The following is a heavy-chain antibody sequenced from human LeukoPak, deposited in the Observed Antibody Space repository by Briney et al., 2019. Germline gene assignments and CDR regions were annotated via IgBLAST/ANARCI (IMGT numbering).Heavy chain of an antibody. CDR1: GFTFSSYA. CDR2: VSGGGVTT. Sequence: GGSLRLSCAASGFTFSSYAMSWVRQAPGKGLEWVSTVSGGGVTTYYADSAKGRFTISRDNSKNSLYLQMNSLTAEDTAVYYCPKQSYASGWNPFDYWGQGILVTVSS. V-gene: IGHV3-23*01. J-gene: IGHJ4*02. D-gene: IGHD6-19*01. CDR3: PKQSYASGWNPFDY.